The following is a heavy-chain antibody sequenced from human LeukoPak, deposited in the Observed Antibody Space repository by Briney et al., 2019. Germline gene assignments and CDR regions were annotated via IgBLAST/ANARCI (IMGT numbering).Heavy chain of an antibody. V-gene: IGHV4-30-2*01. D-gene: IGHD6-6*01. CDR1: GGSISSGGYS. CDR3: ARTSIAARRANAFDI. Sequence: SETLSLTCAVSGGSISSGGYSWSWIRQPPGKGLEWIGYIYHSGSTYYNPSLKSRVTISVDRSKNQFSLKLSSVTAADTAVYYSARTSIAARRANAFDIWGQGTMVTVSS. J-gene: IGHJ3*02. CDR2: IYHSGST.